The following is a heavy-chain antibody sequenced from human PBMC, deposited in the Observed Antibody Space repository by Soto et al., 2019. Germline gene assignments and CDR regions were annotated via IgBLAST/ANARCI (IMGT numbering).Heavy chain of an antibody. Sequence: QVQLVESGGGVVQPGRSQRLSCAASGFPFSAYAMHWVRQAPGRGLEWLAVISSDGSNKHYADSVKGRFSISRDNYENTVYLQMNSVGTEDTAAYYCARTGETGYDWGWFDPWGQGTLVTVSS. CDR1: GFPFSAYA. CDR2: ISSDGSNK. D-gene: IGHD3-9*01. CDR3: ARTGETGYDWGWFDP. J-gene: IGHJ5*02. V-gene: IGHV3-30*03.